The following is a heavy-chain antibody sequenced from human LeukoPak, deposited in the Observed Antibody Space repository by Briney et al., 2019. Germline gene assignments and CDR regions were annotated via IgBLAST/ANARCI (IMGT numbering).Heavy chain of an antibody. V-gene: IGHV3-21*01. CDR2: ISSSSSYI. Sequence: TGGSLRLSCAASGFTFSSYSMNWVRQAPGKGLEWVSSISSSSSYIYYADSVKGRFTISRDNAKNSLYLQMNSLRAEDTAVYYCARGGEVVAATDNWFDPWGQGTLVTVSS. J-gene: IGHJ5*02. CDR1: GFTFSSYS. CDR3: ARGGEVVAATDNWFDP. D-gene: IGHD2-15*01.